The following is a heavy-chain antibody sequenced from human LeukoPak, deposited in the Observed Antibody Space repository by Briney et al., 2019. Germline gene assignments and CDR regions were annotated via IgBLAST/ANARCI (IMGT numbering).Heavy chain of an antibody. CDR3: ARGSRDGYNYPGDY. D-gene: IGHD5-24*01. Sequence: ASVKVSCKASGYTFTSYAMHWVRQAPGQRLEWMGWINAGNGDTKYSQKFQGRVTITRDTPASTAYMELSSLRSEDTAVYLCARGSRDGYNYPGDYWGQGTLVTASS. CDR2: INAGNGDT. CDR1: GYTFTSYA. J-gene: IGHJ4*02. V-gene: IGHV1-3*01.